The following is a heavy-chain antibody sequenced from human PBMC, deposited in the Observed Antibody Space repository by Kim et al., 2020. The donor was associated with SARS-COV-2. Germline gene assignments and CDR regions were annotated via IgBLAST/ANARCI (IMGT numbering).Heavy chain of an antibody. Sequence: GGSLRLSCAASGFTFSSYAMSWVRQAPGKGLEWVSAISGSGGSTYYADSVKGRFTISRDNSKNTLYLQMNSLRAEDTAVYYCAKSLRRVDMIFGWFDPWGQGTLVTVSS. D-gene: IGHD5-12*01. CDR2: ISGSGGST. CDR1: GFTFSSYA. CDR3: AKSLRRVDMIFGWFDP. J-gene: IGHJ5*02. V-gene: IGHV3-23*01.